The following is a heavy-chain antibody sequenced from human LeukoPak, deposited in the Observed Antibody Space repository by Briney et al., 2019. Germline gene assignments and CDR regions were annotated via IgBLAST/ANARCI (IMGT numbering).Heavy chain of an antibody. V-gene: IGHV3-7*01. J-gene: IGHJ4*02. CDR3: ATDRGWRTSGYYLYYFEY. CDR2: IEHDGSGK. Sequence: PGGSLRLSCAASGFIFTNYFMSWVRQAPGKGLEWVASIEHDGSGKYYVDSVRGRFTISRDNTKNSLYLQMSSLRAEDTAVYYCATDRGWRTSGYYLYYFEYWGQGTLVTFSS. D-gene: IGHD3-3*01. CDR1: GFIFTNYF.